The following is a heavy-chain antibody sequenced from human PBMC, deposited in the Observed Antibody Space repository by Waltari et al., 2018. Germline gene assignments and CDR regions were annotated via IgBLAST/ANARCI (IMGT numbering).Heavy chain of an antibody. D-gene: IGHD2-15*01. Sequence: QVQLVQSGAEVKKPGASVKVSCKASGYPFTGYYMHWVPPAPGQGLEWMGRINPNSGGTNYAQKFQGRVTMTRDTSISTAYMELSRLRSDDTAVYYCAREGRGSSRYYMDVWGKGTTVTVSS. CDR3: AREGRGSSRYYMDV. CDR1: GYPFTGYY. CDR2: INPNSGGT. J-gene: IGHJ6*03. V-gene: IGHV1-2*06.